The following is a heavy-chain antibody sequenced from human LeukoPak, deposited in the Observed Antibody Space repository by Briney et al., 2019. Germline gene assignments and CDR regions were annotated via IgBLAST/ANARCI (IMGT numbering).Heavy chain of an antibody. Sequence: SVKVSCKASGGTFSSYAISWVRQAPGQGLEWTGGIIPIFGTANYAQKFQGRVTITTDESTSTAYMELSSLRSEDTAVYYCARVHRSALTTVITPWYYYMDVWGKGTTVTVSS. CDR1: GGTFSSYA. D-gene: IGHD4-17*01. J-gene: IGHJ6*03. V-gene: IGHV1-69*05. CDR2: IIPIFGTA. CDR3: ARVHRSALTTVITPWYYYMDV.